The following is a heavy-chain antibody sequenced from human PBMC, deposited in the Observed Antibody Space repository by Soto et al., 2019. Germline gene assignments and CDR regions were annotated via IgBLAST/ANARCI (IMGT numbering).Heavy chain of an antibody. V-gene: IGHV4-61*01. D-gene: IGHD3-16*01. CDR1: GDSVSNDNYY. CDR3: ARSQRGRTAFTFDD. CDR2: IYYSGTT. J-gene: IGHJ4*02. Sequence: SETLSLTCAVSGDSVSNDNYYWSWIRQPPGKGLEWIGYIYYSGTTNYNSYLKSRLSLSVDMSKNQFSLKLASVTAADTAVYFCARSQRGRTAFTFDDWGQGALVTVSS.